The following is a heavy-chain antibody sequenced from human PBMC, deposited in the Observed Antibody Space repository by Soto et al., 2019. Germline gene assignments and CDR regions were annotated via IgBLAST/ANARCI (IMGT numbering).Heavy chain of an antibody. V-gene: IGHV1-69*06. CDR2: IIPIFGTT. D-gene: IGHD3-22*01. J-gene: IGHJ5*02. Sequence: SVKVSCKASGGTFGSDAITWVRQAPGQGLEWVGRIIPIFGTTNYAQNLQGRVTISADKSTLTSYMELHSLTSDDTALYYCARDRTDSGYYTNWLDPWGQGTQVTVS. CDR1: GGTFGSDA. CDR3: ARDRTDSGYYTNWLDP.